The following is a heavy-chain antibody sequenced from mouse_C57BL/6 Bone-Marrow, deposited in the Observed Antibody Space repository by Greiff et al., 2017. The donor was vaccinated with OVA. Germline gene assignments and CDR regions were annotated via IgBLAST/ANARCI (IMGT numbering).Heavy chain of an antibody. CDR2: IYPGSGNT. CDR3: ARWGAAQVSY. CDR1: GYTFTDYY. Sequence: VQLQQSGAELVRPGASVKLSCKASGYTFTDYYINWVKQRPGQGLEWIARIYPGSGNTYYNEKFKGKATLTAEKSSSTAYMQLSSLTSEDSAVYFCARWGAAQVSYWGQGTLVTVSA. J-gene: IGHJ3*01. D-gene: IGHD3-2*02. V-gene: IGHV1-76*01.